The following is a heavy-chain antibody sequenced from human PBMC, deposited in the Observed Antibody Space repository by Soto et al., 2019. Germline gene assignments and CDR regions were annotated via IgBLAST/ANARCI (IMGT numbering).Heavy chain of an antibody. CDR3: ARVFLGITMIRGVLRSYFDY. D-gene: IGHD3-10*01. J-gene: IGHJ4*02. Sequence: PSETLSLTCTVSGGSMNSYYWSWIRQFPGKGLEWVGYVYYSGSTSYNPSLRSRVTISIDTSKKQFSLHLSSVSAADTAVYFCARVFLGITMIRGVLRSYFDYWGQGVLVTVSS. CDR1: GGSMNSYY. CDR2: VYYSGST. V-gene: IGHV4-59*12.